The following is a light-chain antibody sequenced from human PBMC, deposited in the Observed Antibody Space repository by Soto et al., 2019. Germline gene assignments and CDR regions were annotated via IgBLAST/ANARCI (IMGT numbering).Light chain of an antibody. Sequence: EIVMTQSPATLSVSPGERATLSCRASQSVSSNLAWYQQKPGQAPRLLIYGASTRATGIPARFSGSGSGTEFTLTISRLQSVDFAVYYCQQYNNWRRPFGQGPQVEL. CDR3: QQYNNWRRP. CDR1: QSVSSN. J-gene: IGKJ1*01. V-gene: IGKV3-15*01. CDR2: GAS.